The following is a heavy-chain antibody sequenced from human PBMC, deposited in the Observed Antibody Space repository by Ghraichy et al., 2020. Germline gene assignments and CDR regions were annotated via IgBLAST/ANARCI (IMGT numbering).Heavy chain of an antibody. J-gene: IGHJ2*01. CDR3: ARDKNVIRWFFEF. CDR1: GFTFSSYP. D-gene: IGHD2/OR15-2a*01. CDR2: ISDDGSTQ. Sequence: GGSLRLSCAASGFTFSSYPVHWVRQTPGKGLEWVAGISDDGSTQYYVDSVKGRFTISRDNSKDMLYLQMNSLRVVDAAGYYCARDKNVIRWFFEFWGRGTLVTVSS. V-gene: IGHV3-30*04.